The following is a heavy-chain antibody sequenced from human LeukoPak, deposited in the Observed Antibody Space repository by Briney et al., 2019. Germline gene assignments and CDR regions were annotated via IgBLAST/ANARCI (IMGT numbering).Heavy chain of an antibody. CDR2: IHHSGST. D-gene: IGHD2-2*02. CDR3: ARAIKEYRLLYGSGTYYYYMDV. J-gene: IGHJ6*03. Sequence: PSETLSLTCTVSGGSINSINWWSWVRQSPGKGLEWIGEIHHSGSTNYNPSLESRVTISLDKSKNQFSLKVTSVTAADTAVYYCARAIKEYRLLYGSGTYYYYMDVWGKGTTVTVSS. CDR1: GGSINSINW. V-gene: IGHV4-4*02.